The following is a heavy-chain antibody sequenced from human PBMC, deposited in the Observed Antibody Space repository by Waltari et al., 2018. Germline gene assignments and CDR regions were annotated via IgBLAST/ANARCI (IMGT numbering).Heavy chain of an antibody. CDR1: GFTFSSYA. J-gene: IGHJ4*02. D-gene: IGHD3-22*01. CDR3: VKRGSSGYYYDY. V-gene: IGHV3-64D*08. Sequence: EVQLVESGGGLVQPGGSLRLSCSASGFTFSSYAMPWVRQGPGKVLEYVSAISSNGDSTYYADSVKGRFTISRDNSKNTLYLQMSSLRAEDTAVYYCVKRGSSGYYYDYWGQGTLVTVSS. CDR2: ISSNGDST.